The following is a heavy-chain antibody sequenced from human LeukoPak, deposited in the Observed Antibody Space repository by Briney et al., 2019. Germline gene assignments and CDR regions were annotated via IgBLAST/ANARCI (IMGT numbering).Heavy chain of an antibody. J-gene: IGHJ4*02. CDR3: ARSSSSPGDDY. V-gene: IGHV4-39*01. D-gene: IGHD6-6*01. CDR1: GGSISSSSYF. CDR2: IYYSGSS. Sequence: SETLPLTCTVSGGSISSSSYFWGWIRQPPGKGLEWIGTIYYSGSSYYNPSLKSRVTISVDTSKNQLSLKLSSVTAADTAVYYCARSSSSPGDDYWGQGTLVTVSS.